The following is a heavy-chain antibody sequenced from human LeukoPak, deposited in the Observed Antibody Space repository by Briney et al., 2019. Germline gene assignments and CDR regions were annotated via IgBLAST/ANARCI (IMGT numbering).Heavy chain of an antibody. Sequence: EASVKVSCKASGGTFSSYAISWVRQAPGQGLEWMGGIIPIFGTANYAQKFQGRVTITADESTSTAYMELSSLRSEDTAVYYCAREAYDFWSGSSGPNAFDIWGQGTMVTVSS. CDR1: GGTFSSYA. CDR2: IIPIFGTA. CDR3: AREAYDFWSGSSGPNAFDI. V-gene: IGHV1-69*01. D-gene: IGHD3-3*01. J-gene: IGHJ3*02.